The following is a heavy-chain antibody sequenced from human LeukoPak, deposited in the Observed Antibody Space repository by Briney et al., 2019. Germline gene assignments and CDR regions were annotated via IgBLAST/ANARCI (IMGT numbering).Heavy chain of an antibody. V-gene: IGHV3-43D*03. Sequence: PGGSLRLSCAASGFTFDDYAMHWVRQPPGKGLECVSLITWDGDNTYYTDSVKGRFTISRDNSENSLYLQMNSLRAEDTALYYCAKGTSSWHEFDYWGQGTLVTVSS. CDR2: ITWDGDNT. CDR3: AKGTSSWHEFDY. D-gene: IGHD6-13*01. CDR1: GFTFDDYA. J-gene: IGHJ4*02.